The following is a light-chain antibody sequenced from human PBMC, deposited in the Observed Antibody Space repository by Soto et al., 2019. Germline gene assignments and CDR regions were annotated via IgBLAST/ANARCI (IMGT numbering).Light chain of an antibody. J-gene: IGLJ2*01. CDR1: SSNIGAGYD. Sequence: QSVLTQPPSVSGAPGQRVTISCTGSSSNIGAGYDVHWYQQLPGTTTKFLIYGNNNRPSGVPDRFSGSKSGISASLAITGLQAEDEADYYCQSYDSGLGGPHVIFGGGTKVTVL. V-gene: IGLV1-40*01. CDR2: GNN. CDR3: QSYDSGLGGPHVI.